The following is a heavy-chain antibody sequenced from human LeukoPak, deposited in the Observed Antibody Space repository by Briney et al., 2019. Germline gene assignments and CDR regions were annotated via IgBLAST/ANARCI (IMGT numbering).Heavy chain of an antibody. CDR2: FDPEDGET. J-gene: IGHJ4*02. Sequence: GASVNVSCKVSGYTLTELSMHWVRQAPGKGLEWMGGFDPEDGETIYAQKFQGRVTMTEETSTDTAYMELSSLRSEDRAVYYCATGGYSSGWYGGGFDYWGQGTLVTVSS. CDR1: GYTLTELS. D-gene: IGHD6-19*01. CDR3: ATGGYSSGWYGGGFDY. V-gene: IGHV1-24*01.